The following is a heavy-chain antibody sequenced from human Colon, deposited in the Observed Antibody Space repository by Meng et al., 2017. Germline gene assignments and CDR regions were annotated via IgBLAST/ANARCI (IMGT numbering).Heavy chain of an antibody. CDR1: GYTFTNNG. Sequence: ASAKVFCKASGYTFTNNGISWVRQAPGQGLEWMGWISAYNGDTHYAQNFQGRVTMTTDTSTNTAYMELRSLRSDDTAVYYCARDSAIVGAKYYFDDWGQGTLVTVSS. CDR2: ISAYNGDT. V-gene: IGHV1-18*01. D-gene: IGHD1-26*01. CDR3: ARDSAIVGAKYYFDD. J-gene: IGHJ4*02.